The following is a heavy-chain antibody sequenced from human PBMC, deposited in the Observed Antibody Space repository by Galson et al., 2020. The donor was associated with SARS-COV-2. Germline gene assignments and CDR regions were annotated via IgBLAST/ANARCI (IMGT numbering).Heavy chain of an antibody. D-gene: IGHD6-19*01. J-gene: IGHJ6*03. CDR2: ISAYNGNT. CDR1: GYTFTSYG. Sequence: ASVKVSCKASGYTFTSYGISWVRQAPGQGLEWMGWISAYNGNTNYAQKLQGRVTITTDTSTSTAYMELRSLRSDDTAVYYFSRRVSRIAVAGTDYYYYYMDVWGKGTTVTVSS. V-gene: IGHV1-18*01. CDR3: SRRVSRIAVAGTDYYYYYMDV.